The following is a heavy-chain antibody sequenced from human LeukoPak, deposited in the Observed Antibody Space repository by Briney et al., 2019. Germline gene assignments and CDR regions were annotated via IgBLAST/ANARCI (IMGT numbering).Heavy chain of an antibody. CDR1: GFTFSDYY. V-gene: IGHV3-11*06. D-gene: IGHD5-18*01. J-gene: IGHJ4*02. Sequence: GGSLRLSCAASGFTFSDYYMSWIRQAPGKGLEWVSYITGRSSYTNYGDSVKGRFTISRDNSKNTLYLQMNSLRAEDTAVYYCARALSAMVPDYWGQGTLLTVSS. CDR3: ARALSAMVPDY. CDR2: ITGRSSYT.